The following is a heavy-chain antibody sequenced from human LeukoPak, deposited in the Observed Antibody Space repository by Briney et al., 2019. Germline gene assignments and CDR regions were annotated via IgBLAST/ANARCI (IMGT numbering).Heavy chain of an antibody. CDR2: ISSSGSTI. D-gene: IGHD6-13*01. CDR1: GFTFSDYY. V-gene: IGHV3-11*01. CDR3: ARYSTRWWLYDY. J-gene: IGHJ4*02. Sequence: GGSLRLSCAASGFTFSDYYMSWIRQAPGKGLEWVSYISSSGSTIYYADSVKGGFTISRDNAKNSLYLQMNSLRAEDTAVYYCARYSTRWWLYDYWGQGTLVTVSS.